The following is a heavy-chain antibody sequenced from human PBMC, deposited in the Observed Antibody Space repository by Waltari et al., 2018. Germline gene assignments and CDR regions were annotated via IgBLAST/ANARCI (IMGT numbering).Heavy chain of an antibody. CDR3: ARRLQAARRYNWFDP. CDR1: GGSISSSSYY. CDR2: IYWSWST. D-gene: IGHD6-6*01. V-gene: IGHV4-39*07. J-gene: IGHJ5*02. Sequence: QLQLQESGPGLVKPSETLSLTCTVPGGSISSSSYYWGWIPQPPGKGLEWFGGIYWSWSTYYNPALKSRVTISVDTSKNQFSLKLGSVTAADTAVYYCARRLQAARRYNWFDPWGQGTLVTVSS.